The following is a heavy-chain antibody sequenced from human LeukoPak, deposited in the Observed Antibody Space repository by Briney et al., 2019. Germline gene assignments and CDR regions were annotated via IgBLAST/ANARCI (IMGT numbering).Heavy chain of an antibody. V-gene: IGHV3-48*04. CDR1: GFTFSSYS. Sequence: GGSLRLSCAASGFTFSSYSMNWVRQAPGKGLEWVSYISSSGSTIYYADSVKGRFTISRDNAKNSLYLQMNSLRAEDTAVYYCASTDPYYYGSGYYFDYWGQGTLVTVSS. J-gene: IGHJ4*02. CDR3: ASTDPYYYGSGYYFDY. CDR2: ISSSGSTI. D-gene: IGHD3-10*01.